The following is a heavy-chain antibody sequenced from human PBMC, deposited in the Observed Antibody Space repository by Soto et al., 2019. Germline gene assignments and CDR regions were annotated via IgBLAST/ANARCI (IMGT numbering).Heavy chain of an antibody. D-gene: IGHD4-4*01. V-gene: IGHV3-48*01. CDR1: GFTFSSYS. J-gene: IGHJ6*03. CDR3: ASSTTVTTDYYYYYMDV. Sequence: GGSLRLSCAASGFTFSSYSMNWVRQAPGKGLEWVSYISSSSSTIYYADSVKGRFTISRDNAKNSLYLQMNSLRAEDTAVYYCASSTTVTTDYYYYYMDVWGKGTTVTVSS. CDR2: ISSSSSTI.